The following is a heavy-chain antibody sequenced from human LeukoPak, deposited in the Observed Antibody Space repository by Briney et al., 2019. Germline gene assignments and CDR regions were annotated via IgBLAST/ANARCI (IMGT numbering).Heavy chain of an antibody. J-gene: IGHJ5*02. Sequence: KTSETLSLTCTVSGGSISSYDWRWIRQPAGKGLEWIGRIYTSGSTNYNPSLKSRVTMSVDTSKNQFSLKLSSVTAADTAVYYCARDSGPYGDYGWFDPWGQGTLVTVSS. CDR3: ARDSGPYGDYGWFDP. CDR2: IYTSGST. CDR1: GGSISSYD. D-gene: IGHD4-17*01. V-gene: IGHV4-4*07.